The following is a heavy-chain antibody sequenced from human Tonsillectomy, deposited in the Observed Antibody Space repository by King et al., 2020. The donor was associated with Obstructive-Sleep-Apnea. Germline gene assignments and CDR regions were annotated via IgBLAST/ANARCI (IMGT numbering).Heavy chain of an antibody. CDR3: ARVYSSSPNWFDP. CDR1: GGSISSSSYY. CDR2: IYYWGST. J-gene: IGHJ5*02. Sequence: QLQLQESGPGLVKPSETLSLTCTVSGGSISSSSYYWGWIRQPPGKGLEWIGSIYYWGSTSYNPSLKSRVTISVDTSKNQFSLKLSSVTAADTAVYYCARVYSSSPNWFDPWGQGTLVTVSS. V-gene: IGHV4-39*07. D-gene: IGHD6-6*01.